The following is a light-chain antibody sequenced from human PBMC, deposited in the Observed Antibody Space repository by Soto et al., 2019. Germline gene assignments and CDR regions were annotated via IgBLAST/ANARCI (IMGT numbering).Light chain of an antibody. V-gene: IGLV2-14*01. CDR3: CSYAGTFTWV. CDR1: NSDVGIYDF. J-gene: IGLJ1*01. Sequence: QSALTQPASVSGTPGQSITISCTGSNSDVGIYDFVSWYQHHPGKAPKLIVSEVSHRPSGVSNRFSGSKSGNTASLTISGLLPEDEADYYCCSYAGTFTWVFGTGTKLTVL. CDR2: EVS.